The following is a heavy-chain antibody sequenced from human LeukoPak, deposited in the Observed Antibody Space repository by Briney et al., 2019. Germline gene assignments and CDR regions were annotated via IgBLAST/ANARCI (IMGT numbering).Heavy chain of an antibody. CDR1: GYIFSNYA. CDR2: INAANGKT. J-gene: IGHJ3*02. V-gene: IGHV1-3*01. Sequence: ASVKVSCKASGYIFSNYAIHWVRQAPGQRLEWMGWINAANGKTNYSRKFQGRVTMTRDTSTSTVYMELSSLRSEDTAVYYCARGGGDYDFWSGYYSGQDAFDIWGQGTMVTVSS. D-gene: IGHD3-3*01. CDR3: ARGGGDYDFWSGYYSGQDAFDI.